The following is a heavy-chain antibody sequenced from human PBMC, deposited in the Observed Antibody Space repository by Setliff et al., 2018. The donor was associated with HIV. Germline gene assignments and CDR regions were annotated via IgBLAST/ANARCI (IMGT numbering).Heavy chain of an antibody. CDR2: MNRDGSEK. D-gene: IGHD3-10*01. CDR1: GFTFSSPW. V-gene: IGHV3-7*04. J-gene: IGHJ3*02. Sequence: PGGSLRLSCAASGFTFSSPWMTWVRQAPGRGLEYVAGMNRDGSEKGYADSVKGRFSISRDNAKNSLYLQMSSLRTEDTAVYFCARDPAFGAFDIWGQGTMVTV. CDR3: ARDPAFGAFDI.